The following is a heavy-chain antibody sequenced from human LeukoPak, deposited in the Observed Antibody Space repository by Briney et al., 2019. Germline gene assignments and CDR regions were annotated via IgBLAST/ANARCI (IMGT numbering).Heavy chain of an antibody. CDR3: ARGGDYYGSGSSTFDY. J-gene: IGHJ4*02. V-gene: IGHV4-61*01. D-gene: IGHD3-10*01. CDR2: IYYGGST. CDR1: GGSVSSGSYY. Sequence: SETLSLTCTVSGGSVSSGSYYWSWIRQPPGKGLEWIGYIYYGGSTNYNPSLKSRVTISVDTSKNQFSLKLSSVTAADTAVYYCARGGDYYGSGSSTFDYWGQGTLVTVSS.